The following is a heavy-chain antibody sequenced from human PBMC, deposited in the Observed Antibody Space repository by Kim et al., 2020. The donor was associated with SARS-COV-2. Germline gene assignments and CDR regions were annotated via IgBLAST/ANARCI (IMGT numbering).Heavy chain of an antibody. CDR1: GFTFSSYA. CDR3: AKGITMVLRPRDGMDV. J-gene: IGHJ6*02. D-gene: IGHD3-10*01. V-gene: IGHV3-23*01. Sequence: GGSLRLSCAASGFTFSSYAMSWVRQAPGKGLEWVSAISGSGGSTYYADSVKGRFTISRDNSKNTLYLQMNSLRAEDTAVYYCAKGITMVLRPRDGMDVWGQGTTVTVSS. CDR2: ISGSGGST.